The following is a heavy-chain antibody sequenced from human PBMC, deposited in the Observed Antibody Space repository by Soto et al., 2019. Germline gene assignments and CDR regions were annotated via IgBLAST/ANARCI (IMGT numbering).Heavy chain of an antibody. D-gene: IGHD6-6*01. V-gene: IGHV2-5*02. J-gene: IGHJ4*02. CDR1: GFSLSTSGVG. CDR2: IYWDDDK. CDR3: AHSRPPRLLDY. Sequence: QITLKESGPTLVKPTQTLTLTCTFSGFSLSTSGVGVGWIRQPPGKALEWLALIYWDDDKRYSPSLNSRLTITKDTSKHQAVLTMTNMDLVDPATYYCAHSRPPRLLDYWGQGTLVTVSS.